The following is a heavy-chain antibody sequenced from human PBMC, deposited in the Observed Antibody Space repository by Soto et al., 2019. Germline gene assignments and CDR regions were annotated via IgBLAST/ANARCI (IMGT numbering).Heavy chain of an antibody. V-gene: IGHV3-21*04. CDR3: ARDGSGAAANPYFDY. J-gene: IGHJ4*02. CDR1: KFTFSSYT. Sequence: GGALRLSCAASKFTFSSYTMHWFRQAPGKGLEWVSSISTSSTYRYIADSVTGRFTISRDNAQNSLYLQMTSLRAEDTAVYYCARDGSGAAANPYFDYWGQGTLVTVSS. D-gene: IGHD2-2*01. CDR2: ISTSSTYR.